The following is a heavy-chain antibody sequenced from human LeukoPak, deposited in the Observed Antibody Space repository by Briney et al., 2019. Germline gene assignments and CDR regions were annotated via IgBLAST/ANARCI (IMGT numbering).Heavy chain of an antibody. J-gene: IGHJ6*02. Sequence: ASVKVSCKASGYTFTSYGISWVRQAPGQGLEWMGWISAYNGNTNYAQKLQGRVTMTTDTSTSTAYMELRSLRSDDTAVYYCARDQDRLLLWFGEPYYYYYYGMDVWGQGTTVTVSS. V-gene: IGHV1-18*01. D-gene: IGHD3-10*01. CDR3: ARDQDRLLLWFGEPYYYYYYGMDV. CDR1: GYTFTSYG. CDR2: ISAYNGNT.